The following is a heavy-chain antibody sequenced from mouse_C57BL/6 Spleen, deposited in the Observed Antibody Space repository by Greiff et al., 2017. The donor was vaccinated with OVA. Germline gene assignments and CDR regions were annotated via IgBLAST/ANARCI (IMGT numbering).Heavy chain of an antibody. CDR1: GFTFTDYY. CDR2: IRNKANGYTT. Sequence: EVQLVESGGGLVQPGGSLSLSCAASGFTFTDYYMSWVRQPPGKALEWLGFIRNKANGYTTEYSASVKGRFTISRDNSQSILYLQMNALRAEDSATYYCARPIYDGYYGVAYWGQGTLVTVSA. J-gene: IGHJ3*01. CDR3: ARPIYDGYYGVAY. D-gene: IGHD2-3*01. V-gene: IGHV7-3*01.